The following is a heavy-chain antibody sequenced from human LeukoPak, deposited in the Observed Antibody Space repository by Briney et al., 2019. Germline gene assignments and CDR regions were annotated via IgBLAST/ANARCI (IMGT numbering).Heavy chain of an antibody. Sequence: SETLSLTCTVSGGSISSSSYYWGWIRQPPGTGLEWIGSIYHSGSTYYNPSLKSRVTMSVDTSKKQFSLNLSSVTAADTAVYYCATTPREYSSTWYYFDYWGQGILVTVSS. D-gene: IGHD6-13*01. J-gene: IGHJ4*02. V-gene: IGHV4-39*07. CDR3: ATTPREYSSTWYYFDY. CDR1: GGSISSSSYY. CDR2: IYHSGST.